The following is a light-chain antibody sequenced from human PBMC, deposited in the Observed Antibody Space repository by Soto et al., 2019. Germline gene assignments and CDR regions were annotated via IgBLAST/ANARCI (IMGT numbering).Light chain of an antibody. CDR1: QTVSITY. CDR3: QQRSQWPPMT. CDR2: GAS. Sequence: PGESATLSCMASQTVSITYLTWYQQKPGQAPRLLIFGASKRATGIPDRFSGSGSGRDFTLTISSLEPEDVAVYYCQQRSQWPPMTFGQGTRLEI. V-gene: IGKV3D-20*02. J-gene: IGKJ5*01.